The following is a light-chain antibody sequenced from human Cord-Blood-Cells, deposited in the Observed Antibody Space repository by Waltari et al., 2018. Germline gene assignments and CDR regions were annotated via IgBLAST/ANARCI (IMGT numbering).Light chain of an antibody. V-gene: IGKV3-15*01. CDR1: QSVSSD. CDR3: QQYNNWPPFT. J-gene: IGKJ3*01. Sequence: IVMPQSPATLSVSPGARATLSCRPSQSVSSDLAWYQQKPGQAPRLLIYGASTRATGIPARISGSGSGTEFTLTISSLQSEDFAVYYCQQYNNWPPFTFGPGTKVDIK. CDR2: GAS.